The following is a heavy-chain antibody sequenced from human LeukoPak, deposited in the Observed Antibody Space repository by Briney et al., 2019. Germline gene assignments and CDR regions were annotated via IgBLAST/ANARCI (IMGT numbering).Heavy chain of an antibody. Sequence: PGGSLRLSCAASGFSFSSYGMHWVRQAPGKGLEWVAVIWYDGSKKYYADSVKGRFTISRDNSKNTLYLQMNSLRAEDTAVYYCARDPPPSGSYLSFGFDYWGQGTLVTVSS. D-gene: IGHD1-26*01. V-gene: IGHV3-33*01. J-gene: IGHJ4*02. CDR3: ARDPPPSGSYLSFGFDY. CDR1: GFSFSSYG. CDR2: IWYDGSKK.